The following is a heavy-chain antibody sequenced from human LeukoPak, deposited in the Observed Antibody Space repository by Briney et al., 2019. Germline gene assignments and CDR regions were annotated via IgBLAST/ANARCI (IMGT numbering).Heavy chain of an antibody. J-gene: IGHJ4*02. D-gene: IGHD5-12*01. CDR2: LNPGGSS. CDR1: GGSFSGYH. V-gene: IGHV4-34*01. CDR3: ARDGYTASWLN. Sequence: SETLSLTCAVYGGSFSGYHWSWIRQPPGKGLEWIGELNPGGSSNGNPSLKGRITISVDTSKNQFSLKLTSVTAADTAVYYCARDGYTASWLNWGPGILVTVSS.